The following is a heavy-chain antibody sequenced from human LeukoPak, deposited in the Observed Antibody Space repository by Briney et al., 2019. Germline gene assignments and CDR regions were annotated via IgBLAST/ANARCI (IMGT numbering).Heavy chain of an antibody. CDR1: GGSFSGYY. Sequence: SETLSLTCAVYGGSFSGYYWSWIRQPPGKGLEWIGEINHSGSTNYNPSLKSRVTISVDTSKNQSSLKLSSVTAADTAVYYCARGLGSTSFAFDIWGQGTMVTVSS. D-gene: IGHD2-2*01. V-gene: IGHV4-34*01. CDR2: INHSGST. J-gene: IGHJ3*02. CDR3: ARGLGSTSFAFDI.